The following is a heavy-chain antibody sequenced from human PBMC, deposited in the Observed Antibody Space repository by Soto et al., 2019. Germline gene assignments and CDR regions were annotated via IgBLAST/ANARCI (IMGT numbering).Heavy chain of an antibody. CDR3: ARGGGWIDAFDI. D-gene: IGHD5-12*01. Sequence: LSLTCTVSGGSISSGGYYWSWIRQHPGKGLEWIGYIYYSGSTYYNPSLKSRVTISVDTSKNQFSLKLSSVTAADTAVYYCARGGGWIDAFDIWGQGTMVTVSS. CDR1: GGSISSGGYY. J-gene: IGHJ3*02. CDR2: IYYSGST. V-gene: IGHV4-31*03.